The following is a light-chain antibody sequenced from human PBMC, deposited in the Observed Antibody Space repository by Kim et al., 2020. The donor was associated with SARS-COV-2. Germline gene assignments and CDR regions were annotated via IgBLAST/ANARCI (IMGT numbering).Light chain of an antibody. CDR2: ALS. CDR1: QTVSKF. CDR3: QQSYSVPYT. Sequence: SAPLGDRVTISCQTSQTVSKFLNWYQQKPGKAPRRLIYALSTLDSGVPSRFSGGGSGTLFTLTINDLQPEDFATYYCQQSYSVPYTFGQGTKLEI. J-gene: IGKJ2*01. V-gene: IGKV1-39*01.